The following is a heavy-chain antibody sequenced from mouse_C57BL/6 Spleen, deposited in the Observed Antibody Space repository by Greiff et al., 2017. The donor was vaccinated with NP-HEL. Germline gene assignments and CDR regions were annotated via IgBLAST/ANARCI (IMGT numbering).Heavy chain of an antibody. J-gene: IGHJ4*01. V-gene: IGHV1-5*01. Sequence: VQLQQSGTVLARPGASVKMSCKTSGYTFTSYWMHWVKQRPGQGLEWIGAIYPGNSDTSYNQKFKGKAKLTAVTSASTAYMELSSLTNEDSAVYYCTRIYYGNYGRAMDYWGQGTSVTVSS. CDR3: TRIYYGNYGRAMDY. D-gene: IGHD2-1*01. CDR2: IYPGNSDT. CDR1: GYTFTSYW.